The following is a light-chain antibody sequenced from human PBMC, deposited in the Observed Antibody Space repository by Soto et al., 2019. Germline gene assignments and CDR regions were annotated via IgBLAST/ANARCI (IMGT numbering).Light chain of an antibody. Sequence: IFLTQSPVTLSLSPWARAPLSCRASQSVSRSLAWYQQRPGQAPRLLIYDASKRATGIPARFSGSGSGTDFTLTISSLEAEDFAVYYCQQRSNWPLEVTFGQGTRLEIK. V-gene: IGKV3-11*01. CDR3: QQRSNWPLEVT. CDR2: DAS. J-gene: IGKJ5*01. CDR1: QSVSRS.